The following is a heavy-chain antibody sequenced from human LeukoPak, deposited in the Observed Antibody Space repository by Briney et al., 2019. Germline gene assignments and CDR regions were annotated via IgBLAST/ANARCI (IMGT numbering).Heavy chain of an antibody. J-gene: IGHJ3*02. CDR2: IKQDGSEK. CDR3: ARDGVGAFDI. Sequence: GGSLRLYCTASGFVFTKYWMSWVRQAPGKGLEWVANIKQDGSEKYYVDSVKGRFTISRDNAKNSLYLQMNSLRAEVTAVYYCARDGVGAFDIWGQGTMVTVSS. D-gene: IGHD3-10*01. V-gene: IGHV3-7*04. CDR1: GFVFTKYW.